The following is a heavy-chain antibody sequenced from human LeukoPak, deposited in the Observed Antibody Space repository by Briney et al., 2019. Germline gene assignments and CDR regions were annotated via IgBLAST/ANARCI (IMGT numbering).Heavy chain of an antibody. CDR2: INPNSGGT. Sequence: ASVKVSCKASGYTFTGYYMHWVRQAPGQGLEWMGWINPNSGGTNYAQKFQGRVTMTRDTSISTAYMELSRLRSDDTAVYYCARDDGVGANGEPFDYWGQGTLVTVSS. J-gene: IGHJ4*02. D-gene: IGHD1-26*01. CDR3: ARDDGVGANGEPFDY. CDR1: GYTFTGYY. V-gene: IGHV1-2*02.